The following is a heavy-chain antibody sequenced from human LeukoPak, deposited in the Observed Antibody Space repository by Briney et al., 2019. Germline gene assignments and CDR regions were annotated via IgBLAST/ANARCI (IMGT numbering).Heavy chain of an antibody. CDR3: ARVFYYDSSGYYRSAEYFQH. J-gene: IGHJ1*01. Sequence: GSSVKVSCKASGGTFSSYAISWVRQAPGQGLEWMGRIIPIFGTANYAQKFQGRVTITTDESTSTAYMELSSLRSEDTAVYYCARVFYYDSSGYYRSAEYFQHWGQGTLVTVSS. CDR1: GGTFSSYA. CDR2: IIPIFGTA. D-gene: IGHD3-22*01. V-gene: IGHV1-69*05.